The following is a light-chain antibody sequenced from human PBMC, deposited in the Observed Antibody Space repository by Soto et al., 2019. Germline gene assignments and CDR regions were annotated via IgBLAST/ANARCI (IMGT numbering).Light chain of an antibody. CDR2: GAS. V-gene: IGKV3-20*01. J-gene: IGKJ4*01. CDR3: QPYCGSSLP. Sequence: EIVLTQSPGTLSLSPGERATLSCRASQSVSSSYLAWYQQKPGQAPRLLIYGASSRAAGIPVRFSGSGSGTHLDSHIRGLEAEAFEVCCCQPYCGSSLPFGEGTKGEIK. CDR1: QSVSSSY.